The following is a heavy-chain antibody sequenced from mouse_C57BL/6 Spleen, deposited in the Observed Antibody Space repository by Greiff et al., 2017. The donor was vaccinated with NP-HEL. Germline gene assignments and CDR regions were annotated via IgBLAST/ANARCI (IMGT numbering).Heavy chain of an antibody. CDR2: IWSGGST. J-gene: IGHJ2*01. D-gene: IGHD2-3*01. CDR3: ARNERGLLRFDY. Sequence: QVQLQQSGPGLVQPSQSLSITCTVSGFSLTSYGVHWVRQSPGKGLEWLGVIWSGGSTDYNAAFISRLSISKDNSKSQVFFKMNSLQADDTAIYYCARNERGLLRFDYWGQGTTLTVSS. V-gene: IGHV2-2*01. CDR1: GFSLTSYG.